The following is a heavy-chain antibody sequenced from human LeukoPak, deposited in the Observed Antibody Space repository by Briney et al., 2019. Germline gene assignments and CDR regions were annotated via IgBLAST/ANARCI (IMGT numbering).Heavy chain of an antibody. CDR3: ARDEGYSYGHPFDY. CDR2: ISYDGSNK. CDR1: GFTFDDYA. Sequence: GGSLRLSCAVSGFTFDDYAMHWVRQAPGKGLEWVALISYDGSNKYYADSVKGRFTISRDNSKNTLYLQMNYLRTEETAVYSCARDEGYSYGHPFDYWGQGTLVTVSS. V-gene: IGHV3-30-3*01. J-gene: IGHJ4*02. D-gene: IGHD5-18*01.